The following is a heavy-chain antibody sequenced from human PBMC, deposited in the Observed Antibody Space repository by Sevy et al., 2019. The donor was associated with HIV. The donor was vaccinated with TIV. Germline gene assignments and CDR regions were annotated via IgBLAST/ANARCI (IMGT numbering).Heavy chain of an antibody. J-gene: IGHJ4*02. D-gene: IGHD5-18*01. V-gene: IGHV3-66*01. CDR3: ARGKSGYGYGLNS. CDR2: IYSDGTT. CDR1: GFTVSSNY. Sequence: GGSLRLSCAASGFTVSSNYMTWVRQAPGKGLEGVSVIYSDGTTYHADSVKDRFTISRENSKNTLYLQMNSLRAEDTAVYYCARGKSGYGYGLNSWGQGTLVTVSS.